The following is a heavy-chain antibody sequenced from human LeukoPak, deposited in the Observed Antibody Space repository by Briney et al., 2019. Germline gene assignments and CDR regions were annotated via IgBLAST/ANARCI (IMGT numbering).Heavy chain of an antibody. V-gene: IGHV5-51*01. CDR3: ARRDGYGAYDI. J-gene: IGHJ3*02. CDR1: GYRFTNYW. CDR2: INPFDSDT. D-gene: IGHD5-24*01. Sequence: GESLKISCKGSGYRFTNYWIGWVRQMPGKGLEWLAFINPFDSDTRYSPSFQGQVTISVDISSSTAYLQWSSLKASDTAMYYCARRDGYGAYDIWGQGTMVTVSS.